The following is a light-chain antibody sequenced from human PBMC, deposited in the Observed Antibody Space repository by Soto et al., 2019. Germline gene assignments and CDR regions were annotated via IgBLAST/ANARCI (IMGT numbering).Light chain of an antibody. J-gene: IGKJ1*01. Sequence: DKQLNQSPSSLSASAGDRVTISCRAGQIIGTNLNWYQQRPGKAPKLLIFGASNLQSGVPSRFSGSGSGTDFTLTISGVQHEYFATHYCQQRDFTPTFGQGTTAGMK. CDR1: QIIGTN. V-gene: IGKV1-39*01. CDR3: QQRDFTPT. CDR2: GAS.